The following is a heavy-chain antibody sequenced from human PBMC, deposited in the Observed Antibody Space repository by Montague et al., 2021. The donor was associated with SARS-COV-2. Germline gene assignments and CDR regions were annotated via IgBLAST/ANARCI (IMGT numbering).Heavy chain of an antibody. J-gene: IGHJ4*02. CDR3: ARSHYDILTGYYTVFDY. V-gene: IGHV2-70*01. CDR1: GFSLSTSGMC. Sequence: PALVKPTQTLTLTCTFSGFSLSTSGMCVSWIRQPPGKALEWLALIDWDDDKYYSTSLKTRLTISKDTSKNQVVLTMTNMDPVDTATYYCARSHYDILTGYYTVFDYWGQGTLGTVTP. D-gene: IGHD3-9*01. CDR2: IDWDDDK.